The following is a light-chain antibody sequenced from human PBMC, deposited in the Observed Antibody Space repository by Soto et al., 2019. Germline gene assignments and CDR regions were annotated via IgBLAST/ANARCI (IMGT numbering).Light chain of an antibody. CDR2: GAS. CDR3: QQYRSSPIT. J-gene: IGKJ5*01. CDR1: QSSGSTY. V-gene: IGKV3-20*01. Sequence: EVVLTQSPGTLSLSPGERATLSCRASQSSGSTYLAWYQQKAGQAPRLLIYGASSRATGIPDRFSGGGSGTDFSLTISRLDPEDFAVYYCQQYRSSPITFGQGTRLEIK.